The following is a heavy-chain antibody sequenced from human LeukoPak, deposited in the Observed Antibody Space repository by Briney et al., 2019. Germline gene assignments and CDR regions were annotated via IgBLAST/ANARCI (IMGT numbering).Heavy chain of an antibody. Sequence: SVKVSCKASGGTFSSYAISWVRQAPGQGLEWMGRIIPILGIANYAQKFQGRVTITADKSTSTAYMELSSLTSEDTAVYYCARAGYYYDSSGYNVDYWGQGTLVTVSS. CDR2: IIPILGIA. CDR1: GGTFSSYA. V-gene: IGHV1-69*04. D-gene: IGHD3-22*01. J-gene: IGHJ4*02. CDR3: ARAGYYYDSSGYNVDY.